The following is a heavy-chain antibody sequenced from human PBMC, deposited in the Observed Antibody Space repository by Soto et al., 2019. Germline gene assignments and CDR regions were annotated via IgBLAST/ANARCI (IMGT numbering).Heavy chain of an antibody. Sequence: GGSLRLSCVASGFTFSNYNMNWVRQALGKGLEWVSHISGTSVYIHYADSVKGRFTISRDNAKNSVYLQMDSLRVEDMAVYYCAREGALKPFSSWGQGALVTVSS. J-gene: IGHJ5*02. CDR2: ISGTSVYI. V-gene: IGHV3-21*01. CDR3: AREGALKPFSS. CDR1: GFTFSNYN.